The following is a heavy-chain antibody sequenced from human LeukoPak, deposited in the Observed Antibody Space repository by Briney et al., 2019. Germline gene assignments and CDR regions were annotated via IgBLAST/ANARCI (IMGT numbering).Heavy chain of an antibody. J-gene: IGHJ6*02. CDR2: IMQDGSDK. Sequence: GGALRLSCAASGFTFSSYWMSWVRQAPGKGLEWVANIMQDGSDKYYVDSVKGRFTISRDNAKNSVYLQMNSLRDEDTAVYYCASGDYYAMDVWGQGTTVTVSS. V-gene: IGHV3-7*05. CDR3: ASGDYYAMDV. CDR1: GFTFSSYW.